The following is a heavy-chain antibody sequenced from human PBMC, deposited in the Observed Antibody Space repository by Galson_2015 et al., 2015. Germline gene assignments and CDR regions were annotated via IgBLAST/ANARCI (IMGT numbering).Heavy chain of an antibody. CDR3: TRYCAGGGCFPWGGPDF. Sequence: SLRLSCAASGFTFSSYEMNWVRQAPGKGLEWISYISYSGNPIYYADSVKGRLTISRDNAKNSLYLQMNSLRAEDTAVYYCTRYCAGGGCFPWGGPDFWGLGTLVTVSS. D-gene: IGHD2-15*01. CDR1: GFTFSSYE. J-gene: IGHJ4*02. CDR2: ISYSGNPI. V-gene: IGHV3-48*03.